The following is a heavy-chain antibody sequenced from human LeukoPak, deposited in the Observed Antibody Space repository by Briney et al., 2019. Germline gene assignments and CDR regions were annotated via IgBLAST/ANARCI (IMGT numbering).Heavy chain of an antibody. Sequence: TLSLTCAVSGGSISSGGYSWSWVRQPPGKGLEWIGYIYHSGSTYYNPSLKSRVTISVDRSKNQFSLKLSSVTAADTAVYYCARDAGYYGSGGGFDPWAREPWSPSPQ. V-gene: IGHV4-30-2*01. J-gene: IGHJ5*02. CDR3: ARDAGYYGSGGGFDP. CDR2: IYHSGST. D-gene: IGHD3-10*01. CDR1: GGSISSGGYS.